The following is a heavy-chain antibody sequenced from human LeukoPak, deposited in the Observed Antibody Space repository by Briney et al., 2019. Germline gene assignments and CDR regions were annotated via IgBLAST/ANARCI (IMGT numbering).Heavy chain of an antibody. CDR3: ARVTHYYCGYGYFDC. Sequence: PSETLSLTCVVYGGSFSGYYWSWLRQPPGRGLEWIGEIDQSGTTNYNPSLKSRVSISVDTSKKQFSLTLTSMTAADPAVYYCARVTHYYCGYGYFDCKGQGTLVTVST. J-gene: IGHJ4*02. CDR2: IDQSGTT. V-gene: IGHV4-34*01. D-gene: IGHD3-10*01. CDR1: GGSFSGYY.